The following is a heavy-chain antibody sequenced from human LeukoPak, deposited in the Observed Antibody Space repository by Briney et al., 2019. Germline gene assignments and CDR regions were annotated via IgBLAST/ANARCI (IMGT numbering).Heavy chain of an antibody. J-gene: IGHJ4*02. CDR3: ARGASSGYYYVDY. CDR1: GGSISSYY. Sequence: PSETPSLTCTVSGGSISSYYWSWIRQPPGKGLEWIGYIYYSGSTNYNPSPKSRVTISVDTSKNQFSLKLSSVTAADTAVYYCARGASSGYYYVDYWGQGTLVTVSS. D-gene: IGHD3-22*01. V-gene: IGHV4-59*01. CDR2: IYYSGST.